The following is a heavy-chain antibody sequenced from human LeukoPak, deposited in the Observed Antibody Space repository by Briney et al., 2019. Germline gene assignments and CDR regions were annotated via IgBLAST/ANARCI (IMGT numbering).Heavy chain of an antibody. CDR3: ARKVVVAATPRRDAFYI. CDR2: IYYSGST. Sequence: SETLSLTCTVSGGSISRSSYYWGWIRQPPGKGLEWIGSIYYSGSTYCNPALKSRLTISVDTSKNQFSLKLSSVTAADTAVYYCARKVVVAATPRRDAFYICGQGTMVTVSS. D-gene: IGHD2-15*01. J-gene: IGHJ3*02. CDR1: GGSISRSSYY. V-gene: IGHV4-39*01.